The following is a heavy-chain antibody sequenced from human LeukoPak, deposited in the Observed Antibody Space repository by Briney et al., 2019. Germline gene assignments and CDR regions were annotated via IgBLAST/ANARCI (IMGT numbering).Heavy chain of an antibody. CDR2: IIPIFGTA. D-gene: IGHD3-22*01. J-gene: IGHJ4*02. Sequence: SVKVSCKASGGTFSSYAISWVRQAPGQGLEWMGGIIPIFGTANYAQKFQGRVTITADKSTSTAYMELSSLRSEDTAVYYCARVSDDSSGSPQITGYYFDYWGQGTLVTVSS. V-gene: IGHV1-69*06. CDR1: GGTFSSYA. CDR3: ARVSDDSSGSPQITGYYFDY.